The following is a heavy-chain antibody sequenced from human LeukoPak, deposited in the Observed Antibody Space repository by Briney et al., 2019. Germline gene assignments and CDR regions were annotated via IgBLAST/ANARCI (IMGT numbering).Heavy chain of an antibody. CDR2: INHSGST. CDR1: GGSFSGYY. CDR3: ASGERWYSSSWYRRAEYFQH. D-gene: IGHD6-13*01. Sequence: SETLSLTCAVYGGSFSGYYWSWIRQPPGKGLEWIGEINHSGSTNYNPSLKSRVTISVDTSKNQFSLKLSSVTVADTAVYYCASGERWYSSSWYRRAEYFQHWGQGTLVTVSS. J-gene: IGHJ1*01. V-gene: IGHV4-34*01.